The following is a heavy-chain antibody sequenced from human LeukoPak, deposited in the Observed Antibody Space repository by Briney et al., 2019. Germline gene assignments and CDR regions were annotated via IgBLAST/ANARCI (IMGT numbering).Heavy chain of an antibody. CDR3: ARGRGSSSWIDY. V-gene: IGHV4-34*01. Sequence: PSETLSLTCAVYGGSFSGYYWSWIRQPPGKGLEWIGEINHSGSTNYNPSLKSRVTISVDTSKNQFSLKLSSVTAADTAVYYCARGRGSSSWIDYWDQGTLVTVSS. D-gene: IGHD6-13*01. CDR1: GGSFSGYY. J-gene: IGHJ4*02. CDR2: INHSGST.